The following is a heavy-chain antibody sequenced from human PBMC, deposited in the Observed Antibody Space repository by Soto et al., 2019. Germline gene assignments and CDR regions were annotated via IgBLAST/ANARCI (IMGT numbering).Heavy chain of an antibody. V-gene: IGHV4-59*12. J-gene: IGHJ4*02. CDR3: ARGYCSSTSCYDVLGDY. D-gene: IGHD2-2*01. Sequence: SETLSLTCTVSGGSINSYYWGWIRQPPGKGLEWIGQIYYTGSTNYNPSLKSRVTISVDTSKNQFSLKLSSVTAADTAVYYCARGYCSSTSCYDVLGDYWGQGTLVTVSS. CDR2: IYYTGST. CDR1: GGSINSYY.